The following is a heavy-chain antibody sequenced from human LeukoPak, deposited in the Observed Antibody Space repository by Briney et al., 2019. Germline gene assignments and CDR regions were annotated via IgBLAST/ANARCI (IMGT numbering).Heavy chain of an antibody. J-gene: IGHJ5*02. CDR3: AKRLRITIFGDNDP. D-gene: IGHD3-3*01. V-gene: IGHV3-23*01. Sequence: SGGSLRLSCAASGFTFSSYAMSWVRQAPGKGLEWVSAISGSGGSTYYADSVKGRFTISRDNSKNTLYLQMNSLRAEDTAVYYCAKRLRITIFGDNDPWGQGTLVTVSS. CDR2: ISGSGGST. CDR1: GFTFSSYA.